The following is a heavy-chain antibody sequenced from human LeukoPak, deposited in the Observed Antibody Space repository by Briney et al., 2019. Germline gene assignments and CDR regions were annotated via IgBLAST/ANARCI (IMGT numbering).Heavy chain of an antibody. CDR3: ARGNSGILGYCSSTSCYHYMDV. CDR2: ISAYNGNT. D-gene: IGHD2-2*01. Sequence: ASVKVSCKASGYTFTSYGISWVRQAPGQGLEWMGWISAYNGNTNYAQKLQGRVTMTTDTSTSTAYMELRSLRSDDTAVYYCARGNSGILGYCSSTSCYHYMDVWGKGTTVTISS. V-gene: IGHV1-18*01. J-gene: IGHJ6*03. CDR1: GYTFTSYG.